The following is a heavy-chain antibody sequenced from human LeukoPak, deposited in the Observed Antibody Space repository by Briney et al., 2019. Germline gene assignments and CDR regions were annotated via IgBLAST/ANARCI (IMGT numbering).Heavy chain of an antibody. D-gene: IGHD6-6*01. CDR3: AREIRSSSTPTFDY. Sequence: ASVKVSCKASGYTFTGYYMHWVRQAPGQGLEWMGWINPNSGGTNYAQKFQGRVTMTRDTSISTAYMELSRLRSDDTAVYYCAREIRSSSTPTFDYWGQGTLVTVSS. CDR1: GYTFTGYY. V-gene: IGHV1-2*02. J-gene: IGHJ4*02. CDR2: INPNSGGT.